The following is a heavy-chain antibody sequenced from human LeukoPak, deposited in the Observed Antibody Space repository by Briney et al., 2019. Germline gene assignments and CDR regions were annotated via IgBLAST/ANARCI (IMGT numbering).Heavy chain of an antibody. D-gene: IGHD4-17*01. J-gene: IGHJ6*03. CDR1: GYTFTGYY. Sequence: GASVKVSCKASGYTFTGYYMHWVRQAPGQGLEWMGWINPNSGGTNYAQKFQGRVTMTRDTSISTAYMELSRLRSDDTAVYYCARVNGDYNYYYMDVWGKGTTVTISS. CDR2: INPNSGGT. V-gene: IGHV1-2*02. CDR3: ARVNGDYNYYYMDV.